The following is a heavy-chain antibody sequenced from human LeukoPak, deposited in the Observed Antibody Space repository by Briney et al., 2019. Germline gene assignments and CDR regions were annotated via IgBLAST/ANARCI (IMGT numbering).Heavy chain of an antibody. D-gene: IGHD6-13*01. CDR2: INGDGSRK. V-gene: IGHV3-7*01. J-gene: IGHJ3*02. CDR3: ARDAATDDAFDI. CDR1: GFPFRDYW. Sequence: GGSLRLSCVASGFPFRDYWMTWVRQAPGKGLEWVGFINGDGSRKFYADSVKGRFSISRDNAKNSLYLHMNSLRAEDTAVYYCARDAATDDAFDIWGQGTMVTVSS.